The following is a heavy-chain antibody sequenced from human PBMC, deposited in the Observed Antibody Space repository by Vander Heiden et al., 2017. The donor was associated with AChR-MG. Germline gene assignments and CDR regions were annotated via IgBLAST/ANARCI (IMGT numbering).Heavy chain of an antibody. V-gene: IGHV3-53*01. D-gene: IGHD3-10*01. CDR2: IYSGGST. J-gene: IGHJ6*02. CDR3: ARYLYYGSGSYRGMDV. CDR1: GFTVIGSS. Sequence: EVQLVESGGGLIQPGGSLRLSCAASGFTVIGSSMGWVRQAPGKGLEWVSVIYSGGSTYYADSVKGRFTISRDNSKNTLYLQMNSLRAEDTAVYYCARYLYYGSGSYRGMDVWGQGTTVTVSS.